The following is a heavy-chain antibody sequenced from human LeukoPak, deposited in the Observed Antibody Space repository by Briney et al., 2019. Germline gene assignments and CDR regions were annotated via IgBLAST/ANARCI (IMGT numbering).Heavy chain of an antibody. D-gene: IGHD5-24*01. V-gene: IGHV5-51*01. Sequence: GESLKISCKASGYSFTSYWIGWVRQMPGKGLEWMGIIYPGDSDTRFSPSFQGQVTISADKSISTAYPQWSSLKASDTAMYYCARSRELATMHYWGQGTLVTVSS. CDR2: IYPGDSDT. J-gene: IGHJ4*02. CDR3: ARSRELATMHY. CDR1: GYSFTSYW.